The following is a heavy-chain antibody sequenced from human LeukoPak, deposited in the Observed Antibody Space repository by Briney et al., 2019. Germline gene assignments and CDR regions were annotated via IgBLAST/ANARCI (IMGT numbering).Heavy chain of an antibody. D-gene: IGHD3-10*01. Sequence: GGSLRLSCAASGFTFSSYAMSWVRQAPGKGLEWVSAISGSGGSTYYADSVKGRFTISRANSKNTLYLQMNSLRAEGTAVYYCARTYYYGSGSWNYFDYWGQGTLVTVSS. V-gene: IGHV3-23*01. CDR2: ISGSGGST. CDR3: ARTYYYGSGSWNYFDY. CDR1: GFTFSSYA. J-gene: IGHJ4*02.